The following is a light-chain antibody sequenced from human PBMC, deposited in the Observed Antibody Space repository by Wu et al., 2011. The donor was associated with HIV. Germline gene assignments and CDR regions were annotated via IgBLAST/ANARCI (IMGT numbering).Light chain of an antibody. V-gene: IGKV3D-20*02. CDR1: QSVSSNY. CDR3: QQRDNWPLT. CDR2: ATS. J-gene: IGKJ5*01. Sequence: DILLTQSPGTLPLSPGERATLSCRASQSVSSNYLAWYQQKPGQAPRLLIYATSNRATGVPARFSGSGSGTDFTLTISSLEPEDFAIYYCQQRDNWPLTFGHGTRLEIK.